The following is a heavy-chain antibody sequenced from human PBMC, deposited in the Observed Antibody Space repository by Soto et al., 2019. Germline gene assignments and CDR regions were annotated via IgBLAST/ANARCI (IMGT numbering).Heavy chain of an antibody. CDR3: ARGRYGDY. D-gene: IGHD1-1*01. CDR2: ISAHNGNT. CDR1: GYAFTTYG. V-gene: IGHV1-18*01. Sequence: QVHLVQSGAEVKKPGASVKVSCQGSGYAFTTYGITWVRQAPGQGLEWMGWISAHNGNTNYAQKLQGRVTVTRATPTSTAHMELRSLRYDDTAVYYCARGRYGDYWGQGALVTVSS. J-gene: IGHJ4*02.